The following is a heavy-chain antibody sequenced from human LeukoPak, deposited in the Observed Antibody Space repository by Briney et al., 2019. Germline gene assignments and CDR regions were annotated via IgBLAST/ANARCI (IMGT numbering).Heavy chain of an antibody. CDR2: MHPNSGDT. D-gene: IGHD3-22*01. Sequence: ASVKVSCKTSGYTFTGYDINWVRQAAGQGFEWMGWMHPNSGDTGYAHNLQGRITITRDSSTATVFMELSSLRSEDTAVYYCASSRYYDRYYFDYWGQGTLVTVSS. CDR3: ASSRYYDRYYFDY. J-gene: IGHJ4*02. CDR1: GYTFTGYD. V-gene: IGHV1-8*01.